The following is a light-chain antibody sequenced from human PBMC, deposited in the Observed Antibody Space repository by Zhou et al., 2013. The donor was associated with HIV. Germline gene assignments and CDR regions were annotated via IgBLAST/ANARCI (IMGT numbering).Light chain of an antibody. CDR2: TAS. V-gene: IGKV1-27*01. CDR3: QEYFTALS. CDR1: QGISNT. Sequence: IQLTQSPSSLSASVGDRVTITCRASQGISNTLAWYQQKPGQVPKLLIYTASTLQSGVPSRFSGSGSGTDFTLTISSLQPEDVATYYCQEYFTALSFGGGTKVEIK. J-gene: IGKJ4*01.